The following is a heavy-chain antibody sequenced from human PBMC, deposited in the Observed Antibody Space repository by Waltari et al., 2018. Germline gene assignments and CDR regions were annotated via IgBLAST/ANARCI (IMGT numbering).Heavy chain of an antibody. CDR1: GGSISSGGYY. Sequence: QVQLQESGPGLVKPSQTLSLTCTVSGGSISSGGYYWSWIRQHPGKGLEWSGYIYYSGSTCYNPALKSRVTISVDTSKNQFSRKLSSVTAADTAVYYCSTVTTRSWRKIDYWGQGTLVTVSS. J-gene: IGHJ4*02. D-gene: IGHD4-17*01. V-gene: IGHV4-31*03. CDR2: IYYSGST. CDR3: STVTTRSWRKIDY.